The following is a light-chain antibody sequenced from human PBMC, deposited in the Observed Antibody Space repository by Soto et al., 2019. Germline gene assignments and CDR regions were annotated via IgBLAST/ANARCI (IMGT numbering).Light chain of an antibody. CDR2: AAS. V-gene: IGKV1-39*01. J-gene: IGKJ1*01. CDR3: QQGYDTWT. CDR1: QRISTF. Sequence: DIQMAQSPSSLSASVGDRVTITCRASQRISTFLNWYQHKQGKAPKLLIYAASTLQSGVPSRFSGSGSGTDFTLNISSLQPEVFAIFYCQQGYDTWTFGQGTKVEFK.